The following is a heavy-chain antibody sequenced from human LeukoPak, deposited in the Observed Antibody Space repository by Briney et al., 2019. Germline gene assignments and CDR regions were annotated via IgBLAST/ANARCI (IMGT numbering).Heavy chain of an antibody. CDR1: GGSISSSNW. CDR3: ARQASLPHNWFDP. D-gene: IGHD1-14*01. V-gene: IGHV4-39*01. CDR2: IYYSGST. Sequence: SETLSLTCAVSGGSISSSNWWSWVRQPPGKGLEWIGSIYYSGSTYYNPSLKSRVTISVDTSKNQFSLKLSSVTAADTAVYYCARQASLPHNWFDPWGQGTLVTVSS. J-gene: IGHJ5*02.